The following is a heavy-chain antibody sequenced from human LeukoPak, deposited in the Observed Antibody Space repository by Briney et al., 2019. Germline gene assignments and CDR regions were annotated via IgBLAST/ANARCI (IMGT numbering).Heavy chain of an antibody. V-gene: IGHV3-7*01. CDR1: GFSFSANW. CDR2: ITPAGSET. D-gene: IGHD2-15*01. Sequence: PGRSLRLSCAASGFSFSANWMTWVRQAPGTGLGWVANITPAGSETYYVDPVKGRFSISRDNAKNLVYLKMNSLRAEDTAVYHCARFGYVAAVDVWGQGTPVTVSS. J-gene: IGHJ4*02. CDR3: ARFGYVAAVDV.